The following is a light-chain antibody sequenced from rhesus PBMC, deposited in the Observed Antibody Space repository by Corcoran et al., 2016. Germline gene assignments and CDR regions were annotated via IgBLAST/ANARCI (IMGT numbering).Light chain of an antibody. CDR3: QQYSRSPLT. CDR2: KAS. V-gene: IGKV1-22*01. Sequence: DIQMTQSPSSLSASVGDTVTITCRASQSISSWLAWYQQKPGKAPKLLIYKASSLQSGVPSRFSGSGSGTDFTLTISSLQSEDFATYYCQQYSRSPLTFGGGTKVELK. J-gene: IGKJ4*01. CDR1: QSISSW.